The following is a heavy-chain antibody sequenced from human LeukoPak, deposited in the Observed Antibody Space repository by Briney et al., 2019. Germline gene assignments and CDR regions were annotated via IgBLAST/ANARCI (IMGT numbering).Heavy chain of an antibody. D-gene: IGHD2-15*01. V-gene: IGHV3-48*01. CDR1: GFTFSSYS. CDR3: ASGYCSGGSCQHDY. CDR2: ISSSSSTI. Sequence: GGSLRLSCAASGFTFSSYSMNWVRQAQGKGLEWVSYISSSSSTIYYADSVKGRFTISRDNAKNSLYLQMNSLRAEDTAVYYCASGYCSGGSCQHDYWGQGTLVTVSS. J-gene: IGHJ4*02.